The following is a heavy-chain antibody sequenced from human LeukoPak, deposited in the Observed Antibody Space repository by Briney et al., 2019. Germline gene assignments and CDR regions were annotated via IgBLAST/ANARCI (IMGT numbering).Heavy chain of an antibody. CDR1: GFAVSSNY. CDR3: ARLGFVVPAVIFDY. Sequence: GGSLRPSCAASGFAVSSNYMSWVRQAPGKGLEWVSVIYIGGSTYYADSVKGRFTISRDISKNTLYLQMNSLRAEDTAMYYCARLGFVVPAVIFDYWGQGTLVTVSS. CDR2: IYIGGST. D-gene: IGHD2-2*02. V-gene: IGHV3-53*01. J-gene: IGHJ4*02.